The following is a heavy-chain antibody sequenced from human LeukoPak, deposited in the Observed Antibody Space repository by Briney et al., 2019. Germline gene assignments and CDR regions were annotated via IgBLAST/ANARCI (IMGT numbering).Heavy chain of an antibody. J-gene: IGHJ4*02. CDR2: IYYSGST. CDR3: ATNRDSSGYYVDY. CDR1: GGSISSGGYY. D-gene: IGHD3-22*01. Sequence: SETLSLTCTVSGGSISSGGYYWSWIRRHPGKGLEWIGYIYYSGSTYYNPSLKSRVTISVDTSKNQFSLKLSSVTAADTAVYYCATNRDSSGYYVDYWGQGTLVTVSS. V-gene: IGHV4-31*03.